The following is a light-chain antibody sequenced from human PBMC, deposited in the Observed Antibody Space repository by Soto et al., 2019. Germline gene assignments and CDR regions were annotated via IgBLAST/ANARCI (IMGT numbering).Light chain of an antibody. Sequence: ETVLRQSPVALALSPADRSTLSCMASQSVSSSYLAWYQQKPRQAPRLLIYDASRRATGIPDRFSGSGSGTDFTLTISRLEPEDFAVYYCQQYGSTPRTFGQGTKVDI. CDR1: QSVSSSY. J-gene: IGKJ1*01. CDR3: QQYGSTPRT. V-gene: IGKV3-20*01. CDR2: DAS.